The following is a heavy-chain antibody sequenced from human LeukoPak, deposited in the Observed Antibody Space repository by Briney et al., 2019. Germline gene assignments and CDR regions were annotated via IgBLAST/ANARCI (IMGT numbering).Heavy chain of an antibody. J-gene: IGHJ4*02. CDR3: ARVFSGNYYTLFDY. Sequence: SETLSLTCTVSGGSISSTNYYWGWIRQPPGKGLECIGTIYYSGSTNYNPSLKSRVTISVDTSKNQFSLKLSSVTAADTAVYYCARVFSGNYYTLFDYWGQGTLVTVSS. CDR2: IYYSGST. CDR1: GGSISSTNYY. D-gene: IGHD3-10*01. V-gene: IGHV4-39*07.